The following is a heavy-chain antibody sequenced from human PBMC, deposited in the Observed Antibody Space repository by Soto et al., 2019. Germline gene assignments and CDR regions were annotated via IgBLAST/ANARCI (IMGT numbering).Heavy chain of an antibody. V-gene: IGHV1-18*01. Sequence: VQLVQSGAEVKKPGASVKVSCKTSGYTFSSYGVSWVRQAPGQGLEWMGWISVNNGNTKYAQKVQGRVTMTTDTSTSTAYMELRSLRSDDTAVYYCARDRNIEVAGAQPLLPWGQGTLVTVSS. J-gene: IGHJ4*02. CDR2: ISVNNGNT. D-gene: IGHD6-19*01. CDR1: GYTFSSYG. CDR3: ARDRNIEVAGAQPLLP.